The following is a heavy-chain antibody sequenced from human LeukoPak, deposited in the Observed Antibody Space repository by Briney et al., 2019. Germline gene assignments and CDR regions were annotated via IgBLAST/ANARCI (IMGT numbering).Heavy chain of an antibody. V-gene: IGHV3-30*04. Sequence: GGSLRLSCAASGFTFSSYALHWVRQAPGKGLEWVAMISYDGDDKYYADSVKGRFTISRDNSRTSLFLQMNSLRPEDTAVYYCARDAFRFRDLGDAFDVWGQGTTVTVSS. CDR1: GFTFSSYA. CDR3: ARDAFRFRDLGDAFDV. J-gene: IGHJ3*01. D-gene: IGHD3-10*01. CDR2: ISYDGDDK.